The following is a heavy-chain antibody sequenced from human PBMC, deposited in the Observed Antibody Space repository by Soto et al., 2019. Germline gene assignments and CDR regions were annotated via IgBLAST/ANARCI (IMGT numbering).Heavy chain of an antibody. CDR1: GYTFTSYA. CDR2: INAGNGNT. Sequence: GASVKVSCKACGYTFTSYAMHWVRQAPGQRLEWMGWINAGNGNTKYSQKFQGRVTITRDTSASTAYMELSSLRSEDTAVYYCARAPSWWYFDLWGRGTLVTVSS. V-gene: IGHV1-3*01. J-gene: IGHJ2*01. CDR3: ARAPSWWYFDL.